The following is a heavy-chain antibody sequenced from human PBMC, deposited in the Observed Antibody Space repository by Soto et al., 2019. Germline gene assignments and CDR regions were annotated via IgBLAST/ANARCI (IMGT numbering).Heavy chain of an antibody. Sequence: GGSLRLSCAASGFTFSSYGMHWVRQAPGKGLEWVAVISYDGSNKYYADSVKGRFTISRDNSKNTLYLQMNSLRAEDTAVYYCAKIGIVGASWGQGTLVTVSS. D-gene: IGHD1-26*01. CDR3: AKIGIVGAS. J-gene: IGHJ4*02. CDR2: ISYDGSNK. CDR1: GFTFSSYG. V-gene: IGHV3-30*18.